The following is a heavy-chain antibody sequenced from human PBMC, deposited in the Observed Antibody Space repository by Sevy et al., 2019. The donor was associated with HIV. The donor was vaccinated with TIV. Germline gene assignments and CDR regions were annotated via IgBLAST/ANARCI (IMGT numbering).Heavy chain of an antibody. D-gene: IGHD6-19*01. V-gene: IGHV1-69*13. J-gene: IGHJ4*02. CDR1: GGTFSRYP. Sequence: ASVKVSCKASGGTFSRYPFIWVRQAPGQGLEWMGGIIPIFGTTNYAQKFQGRVTISADESTNTAYMELSALTSEDTAVYYCALAAQVTMTVAVGFFEYWGQGTLVTVSS. CDR3: ALAAQVTMTVAVGFFEY. CDR2: IIPIFGTT.